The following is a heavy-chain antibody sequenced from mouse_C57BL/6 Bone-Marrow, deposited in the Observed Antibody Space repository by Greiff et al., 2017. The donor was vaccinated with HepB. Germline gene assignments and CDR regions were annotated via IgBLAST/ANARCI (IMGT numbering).Heavy chain of an antibody. Sequence: VQLQQPGAELVMPGASVKLSCKASGYTFTSYWMHWVKQRPGQGLEWIGEIDPSDSYTNYNQKFKGKSTLTVDKSSSTAYMQLSSLTSEDSAVYYCARYGNAWFAYWGQGTLVTVSA. D-gene: IGHD2-1*01. J-gene: IGHJ3*01. CDR3: ARYGNAWFAY. V-gene: IGHV1-69*01. CDR2: IDPSDSYT. CDR1: GYTFTSYW.